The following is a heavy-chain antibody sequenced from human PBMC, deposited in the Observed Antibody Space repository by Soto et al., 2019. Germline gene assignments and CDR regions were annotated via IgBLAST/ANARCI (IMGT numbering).Heavy chain of an antibody. CDR1: GGSISSYY. V-gene: IGHV4-59*01. J-gene: IGHJ4*02. D-gene: IGHD1-7*01. Sequence: SETLSLTCTVSGGSISSYYWSWIRQPPGKGLEWIGYIYYSGSTNYNPSLKSRVTISVDTSRNQFSLKLSSVTAADTAVYYCAREGWNYGGFDYWGQGTLVTVS. CDR2: IYYSGST. CDR3: AREGWNYGGFDY.